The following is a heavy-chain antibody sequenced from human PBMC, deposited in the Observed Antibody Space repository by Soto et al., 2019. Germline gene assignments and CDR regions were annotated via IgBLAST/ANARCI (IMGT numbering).Heavy chain of an antibody. J-gene: IGHJ6*02. CDR1: GGSISSGGYY. CDR3: ARDRIEMATNYYYGMDA. CDR2: IYYSGST. Sequence: QVQLQESGPGLVKPSQTLSLTCTVSGGSISSGGYYWSWIRQHPGKGLEWIGYIYYSGSTYYNPSLKSRVTISVDTSKNQFSLKLSSVTAADTAVYYCARDRIEMATNYYYGMDAWGQGTTVTVSS. V-gene: IGHV4-31*03. D-gene: IGHD5-12*01.